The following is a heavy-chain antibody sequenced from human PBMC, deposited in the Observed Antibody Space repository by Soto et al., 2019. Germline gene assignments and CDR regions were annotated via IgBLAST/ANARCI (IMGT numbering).Heavy chain of an antibody. J-gene: IGHJ5*01. V-gene: IGHV6-1*01. Sequence: PSQTLSLTCAIPGYXVSTNSATWDWIRQSPSRGLEWLGRTYYRSKWENDYAVSVKGRISIIPDTTNNRLSLQLNSVSPDDTAVYYCARLIGNSWLDSWGQGTLVTVS. CDR1: GYXVSTNSAT. CDR3: ARLIGNSWLDS. CDR2: TYYRSKWEN.